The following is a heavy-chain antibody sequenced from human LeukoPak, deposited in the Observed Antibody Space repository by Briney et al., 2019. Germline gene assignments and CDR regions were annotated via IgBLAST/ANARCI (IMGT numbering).Heavy chain of an antibody. CDR1: GFTFSSYA. Sequence: PGGSLRLSCAASGFTFSSYAMSWVRHAPGKGLEWVSSISGSGGSTYYADSVKGRFTISRDNSKNTLYLQMNSLRAEDTAVYYCARQGSSSPFDYWGQGTLVTVSS. D-gene: IGHD6-6*01. J-gene: IGHJ4*02. CDR2: ISGSGGST. V-gene: IGHV3-23*01. CDR3: ARQGSSSPFDY.